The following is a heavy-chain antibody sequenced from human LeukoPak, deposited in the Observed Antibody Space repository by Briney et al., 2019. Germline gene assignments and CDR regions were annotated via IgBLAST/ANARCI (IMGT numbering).Heavy chain of an antibody. J-gene: IGHJ3*01. CDR2: IADAGT. Sequence: GGSLRLSCAASGFTFNDFAMTWVRQAPGKGLEWVSTIADAGTYYADSVKGRFIISRDNSKNMLYLQLNSLRANDTAMYYCARNLGPFDVRGHGTMVTVSS. V-gene: IGHV3-23*01. CDR1: GFTFNDFA. CDR3: ARNLGPFDV. D-gene: IGHD3-16*01.